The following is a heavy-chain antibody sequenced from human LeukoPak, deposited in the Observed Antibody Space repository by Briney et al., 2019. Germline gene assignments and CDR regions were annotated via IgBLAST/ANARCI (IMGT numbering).Heavy chain of an antibody. CDR2: IIPIFGTA. D-gene: IGHD3-22*01. J-gene: IGHJ4*02. V-gene: IGHV1-69*01. CDR1: GGTSSNYA. Sequence: SVKVSCKASGGTSSNYAFSWVRQAPGQGLEWMGGIIPIFGTADYAQKFQGRVTITADESTSTAYMELSSLRSEDTAVYYCARGLRGGHYYDRSGYYAYWGQGTLVTVSS. CDR3: ARGLRGGHYYDRSGYYAY.